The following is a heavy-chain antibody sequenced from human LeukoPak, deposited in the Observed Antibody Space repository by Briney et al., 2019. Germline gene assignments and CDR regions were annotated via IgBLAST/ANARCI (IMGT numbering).Heavy chain of an antibody. V-gene: IGHV3-48*03. CDR3: ATVASFSGSYDAFDI. J-gene: IGHJ3*02. CDR1: GFTFSSYE. Sequence: PGGSLRLSCAASGFTFSSYEMNWVRQAPGKGLEWVSYISSSGSTTYYADSVKGRFTISSDNSKNTLYLQMNSLRAEDTAIYYCATVASFSGSYDAFDIWGQGTMVTVSS. D-gene: IGHD1-26*01. CDR2: ISSSGSTT.